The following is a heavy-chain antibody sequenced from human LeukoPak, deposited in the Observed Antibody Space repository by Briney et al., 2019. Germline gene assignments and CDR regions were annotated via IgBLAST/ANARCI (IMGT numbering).Heavy chain of an antibody. CDR1: GGTFSSYA. D-gene: IGHD2-2*01. J-gene: IGHJ6*02. V-gene: IGHV1-69*04. CDR2: IIPILGIA. CDR3: ARSSTSLRYYGMDV. Sequence: SVKVSCKASGGTFSSYAISWVRQAPGQGLEWMGRIIPILGIANYAQKFQGRVTITADKSTSTAYMELSSLRSEDTAVYYCARSSTSLRYYGMDVWGQGTTVTVSS.